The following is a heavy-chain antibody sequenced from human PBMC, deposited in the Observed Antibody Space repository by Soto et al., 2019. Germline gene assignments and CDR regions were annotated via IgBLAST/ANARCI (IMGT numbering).Heavy chain of an antibody. V-gene: IGHV4-61*01. J-gene: IGHJ5*02. CDR1: GGSVSGGSYY. CDR3: ARGGARYCSSTSCYTGNWFDP. Sequence: SETLSLTCTVSGGSVSGGSYYWSWIRQPPGKGLEWIGYIYYSGSTNYNPSLKSRVTISVDTSKNQFSLKLSSVTAADTAVYYCARGGARYCSSTSCYTGNWFDPWGQGTLVTVSS. D-gene: IGHD2-2*02. CDR2: IYYSGST.